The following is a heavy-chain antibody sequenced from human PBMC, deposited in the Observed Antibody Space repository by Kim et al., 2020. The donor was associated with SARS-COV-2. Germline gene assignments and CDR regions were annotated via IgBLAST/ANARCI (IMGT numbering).Heavy chain of an antibody. CDR2: ISAYNGNT. V-gene: IGHV1-18*01. Sequence: ASVKVSCKASGYTFTSYGISWVRQAPGQGLEWMGWISAYNGNTNYAQKLQGRVTMTTDTSTSTAYMELRSLRSDDTAVYYCARESRGTTWVYYYGMDVWGQGTTVTVSS. J-gene: IGHJ6*02. CDR3: ARESRGTTWVYYYGMDV. D-gene: IGHD1-26*01. CDR1: GYTFTSYG.